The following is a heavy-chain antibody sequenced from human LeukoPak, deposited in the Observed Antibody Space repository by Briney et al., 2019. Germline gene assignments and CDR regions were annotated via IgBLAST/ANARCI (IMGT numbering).Heavy chain of an antibody. Sequence: GGCLRLPCAASGFTVSSNHMTWVRPAPGKGLEWVSFIYTGGSTYYADSVKGRFTISRDNSKNTLFLQMNSLRAEDTAVYYCAKDRAQQLVLDFWGQGTLVTVSS. CDR2: IYTGGST. CDR1: GFTVSSNH. V-gene: IGHV3-53*01. CDR3: AKDRAQQLVLDF. D-gene: IGHD6-13*01. J-gene: IGHJ4*02.